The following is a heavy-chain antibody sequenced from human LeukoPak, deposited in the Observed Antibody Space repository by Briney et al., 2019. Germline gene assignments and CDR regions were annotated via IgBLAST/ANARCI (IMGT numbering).Heavy chain of an antibody. J-gene: IGHJ5*02. D-gene: IGHD6-19*01. Sequence: SETLSLTCAVHGMSFTGYYWSWVRQPPGKGLEWIGEMNHRGNSYFNPSFKSRVSISLDTSRKQFSLNLTSVTAADTAFYFCARGSGSYTGAADHWGQGTLVTVSS. CDR2: MNHRGNS. CDR1: GMSFTGYY. V-gene: IGHV4-34*01. CDR3: ARGSGSYTGAADH.